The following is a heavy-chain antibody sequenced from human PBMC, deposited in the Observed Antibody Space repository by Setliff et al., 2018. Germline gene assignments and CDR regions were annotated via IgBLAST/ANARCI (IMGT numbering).Heavy chain of an antibody. Sequence: ASVKVSCKASGYTFINFGISWVRQAPGQGLEWVEWISPYTGNTYYAPRLQDRVTLTADTSTNTAYMELRSLISDDTAVYYCSRLVRFCTRTTCQRLSGDDFWGQGTLVTVSS. CDR3: SRLVRFCTRTTCQRLSGDDF. CDR1: GYTFINFG. CDR2: ISPYTGNT. J-gene: IGHJ4*02. V-gene: IGHV1-18*01. D-gene: IGHD2-8*01.